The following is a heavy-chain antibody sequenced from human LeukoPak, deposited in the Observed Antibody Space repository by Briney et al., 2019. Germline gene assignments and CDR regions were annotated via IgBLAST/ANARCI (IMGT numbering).Heavy chain of an antibody. D-gene: IGHD1-14*01. J-gene: IGHJ4*02. CDR3: ARDFSGHRYFDY. V-gene: IGHV1-3*01. CDR1: GYTFTSYA. CDR2: INAGNGNT. Sequence: ASVKVSCKASGYTFTSYAMHWVRQAPGQRLEWMGWINAGNGNTKYSRKFQGRVTITRDTSASTAYMELSSLRSEDTAVYYCARDFSGHRYFDYWGQGTLVTVSS.